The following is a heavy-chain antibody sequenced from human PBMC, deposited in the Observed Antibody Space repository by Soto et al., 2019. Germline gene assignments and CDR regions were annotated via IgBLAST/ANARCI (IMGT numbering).Heavy chain of an antibody. Sequence: QLQLQESGPGLVKPSETLSLTCTVSGGSISSGPFYWGWIRQPPGKGLELIGSISYSGSTYYNPSLKSRLTIPVHTSKNQFSLKLSSVTAADTAVFYCARLFDYWGQGSLVTVSS. J-gene: IGHJ4*02. CDR3: ARLFDY. V-gene: IGHV4-39*01. CDR2: ISYSGST. CDR1: GGSISSGPFY.